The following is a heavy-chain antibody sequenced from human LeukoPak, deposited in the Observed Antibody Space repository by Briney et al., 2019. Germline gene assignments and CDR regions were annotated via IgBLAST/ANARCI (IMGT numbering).Heavy chain of an antibody. Sequence: PGGPLRLSCAASGFTFSSSWVHWVPQAPGKGLVWVSRIDPDGRTTNSADSVKGRFTISRDNAKNTLYLQMNSLSVEDTAVYYCTRAGNYRFDYWGPGTLVTVSS. D-gene: IGHD1-7*01. J-gene: IGHJ4*02. CDR2: IDPDGRTT. V-gene: IGHV3-74*01. CDR3: TRAGNYRFDY. CDR1: GFTFSSSW.